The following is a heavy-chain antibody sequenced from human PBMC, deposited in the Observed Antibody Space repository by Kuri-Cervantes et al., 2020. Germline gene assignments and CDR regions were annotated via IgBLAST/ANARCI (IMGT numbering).Heavy chain of an antibody. J-gene: IGHJ6*02. Sequence: SETLSLTCAVYGGSFSGYYCSWIRQPPGKGLEWIGEINHSGSTNYNPSLKSRVTISVDTSKNQFSLKLSSVTAADTAVYYCASWLDSYYYYGMDVWGQGTTVTVSS. D-gene: IGHD6-19*01. CDR3: ASWLDSYYYYGMDV. CDR1: GGSFSGYY. CDR2: INHSGST. V-gene: IGHV4-34*01.